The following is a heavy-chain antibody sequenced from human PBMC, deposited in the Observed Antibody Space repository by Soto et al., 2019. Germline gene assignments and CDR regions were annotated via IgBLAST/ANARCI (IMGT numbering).Heavy chain of an antibody. CDR1: GFTFTSYS. V-gene: IGHV3-48*02. CDR2: ISSITSTI. J-gene: IGHJ6*02. CDR3: VRDGVRMDV. D-gene: IGHD2-8*01. Sequence: EVQLVESGGGLVQRGGSLRLSCAASGFTFTSYSMNWVRQAPGKGLEWISYISSITSTIYYVDSVKGRFTISRDNAQNSLYLQMNSLRDDDTAVYYCVRDGVRMDVWGQGTTVTVSS.